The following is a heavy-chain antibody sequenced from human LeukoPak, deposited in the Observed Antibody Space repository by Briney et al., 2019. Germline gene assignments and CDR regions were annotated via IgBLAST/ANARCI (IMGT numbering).Heavy chain of an antibody. J-gene: IGHJ4*02. D-gene: IGHD3-22*01. CDR3: AKPTYYYDSSGSRNYYFDY. V-gene: IGHV3-23*01. CDR2: ISGRGGST. Sequence: PGGSLRLSCAASGFTFSSYAMSWVRQAPAKGLEWVSAISGRGGSTYYADSVKGRFTISRDNSKNTLYLQMNSLRAEDTAVYYCAKPTYYYDSSGSRNYYFDYWGQGTLVTVSS. CDR1: GFTFSSYA.